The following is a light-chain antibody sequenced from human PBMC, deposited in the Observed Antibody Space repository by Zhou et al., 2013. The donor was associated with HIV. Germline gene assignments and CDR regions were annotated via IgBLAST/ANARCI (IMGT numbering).Light chain of an antibody. CDR2: LGS. V-gene: IGKV2-28*01. Sequence: DIVLTQTPLSLSVTPGQPASISCRSSQSLLHSDGRTYFYWYLQKPGQPPQLLIYLGSNRASGVPDRFSGSGSGTDFTLKISRVEAEDVGVYYCMQALQTPWTFGQGTKVEIK. CDR3: MQALQTPWT. J-gene: IGKJ1*01. CDR1: QSLLHSDGRTY.